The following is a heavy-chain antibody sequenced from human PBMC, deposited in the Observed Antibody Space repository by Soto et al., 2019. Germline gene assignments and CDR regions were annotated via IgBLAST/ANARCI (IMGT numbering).Heavy chain of an antibody. CDR3: AKGRRQTPPFRDFDY. CDR2: ISYDGSNK. J-gene: IGHJ4*02. V-gene: IGHV3-30*18. CDR1: GFTFSSYG. Sequence: QVQLVESGGGVVQPGRSLRLSCAASGFTFSSYGMHWIRQAPGKGLEWVAVISYDGSNKYYADSVKGRFTISRDNSKTTLYLQMNSLKAEDTAVYCCAKGRRQTPPFRDFDYWGQGTLVTVSS.